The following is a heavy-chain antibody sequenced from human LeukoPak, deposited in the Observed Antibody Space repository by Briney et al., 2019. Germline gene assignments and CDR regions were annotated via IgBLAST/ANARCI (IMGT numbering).Heavy chain of an antibody. V-gene: IGHV1-8*01. Sequence: ASVTVSCKASGYTFTSYDINWVRQAPGQGLEWMGWMNPNSGNTGYAQKFQGRVTMTRNTSISTAYMELSSLRSEDTAVYYCAREVSGSSSWVYGMDVWAKGPRSPSP. CDR1: GYTFTSYD. J-gene: IGHJ6*02. D-gene: IGHD6-13*01. CDR2: MNPNSGNT. CDR3: AREVSGSSSWVYGMDV.